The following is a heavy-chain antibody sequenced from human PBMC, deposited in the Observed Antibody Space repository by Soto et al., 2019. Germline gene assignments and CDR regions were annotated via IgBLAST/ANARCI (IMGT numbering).Heavy chain of an antibody. CDR1: GFTFSSYA. CDR3: ARDFARIAARLDRVSPFFDY. D-gene: IGHD6-6*01. CDR2: ISSSSSTI. J-gene: IGHJ4*02. V-gene: IGHV3-48*02. Sequence: GGSLRLSCAASGFTFSSYAMSWVRQAPGKGLEWVSYISSSSSTIYYADSVKGRFTISRDNAKNSLYLQMNSLRDEDTAVYYCARDFARIAARLDRVSPFFDYWGQGTLVTVSS.